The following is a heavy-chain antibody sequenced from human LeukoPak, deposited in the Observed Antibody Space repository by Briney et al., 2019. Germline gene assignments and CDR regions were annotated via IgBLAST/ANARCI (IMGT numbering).Heavy chain of an antibody. Sequence: ASVKVSCEASGYTFTSYDINWVRQATGQGLEWMGWMNPNSGNTGYAQKFQGRVTMTRNTSISTAYMELSSLRSEDTAVYYCARRDYYGSGSYYTYWGQGTLVTVSS. V-gene: IGHV1-8*01. CDR2: MNPNSGNT. CDR3: ARRDYYGSGSYYTY. J-gene: IGHJ4*02. CDR1: GYTFTSYD. D-gene: IGHD3-10*01.